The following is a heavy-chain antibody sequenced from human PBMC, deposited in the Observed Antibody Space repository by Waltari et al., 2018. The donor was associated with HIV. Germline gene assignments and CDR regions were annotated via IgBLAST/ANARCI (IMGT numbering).Heavy chain of an antibody. J-gene: IGHJ6*02. V-gene: IGHV3-15*01. CDR2: IKSKTDGGTT. Sequence: EVQLVESGGGLVKPGGSLRLSCAASGFTLSNAWMSWVRQAPGKGLEWVGRIKSKTDGGTTDYAAPVKGRFTISRDDSKNTLYLQMNSLKTEDTAVYYCTTGSSRVGIAAAALYYGMDVWGQGTTVTVSS. CDR1: GFTLSNAW. D-gene: IGHD6-13*01. CDR3: TTGSSRVGIAAAALYYGMDV.